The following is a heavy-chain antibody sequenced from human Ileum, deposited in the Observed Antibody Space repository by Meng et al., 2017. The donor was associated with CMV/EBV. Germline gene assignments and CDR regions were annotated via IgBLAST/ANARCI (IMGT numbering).Heavy chain of an antibody. D-gene: IGHD6-13*01. V-gene: IGHV3-7*01. J-gene: IGHJ4*02. CDR3: ARHSSSFIDY. CDR1: GFAFSSYW. Sequence: GESLKISCAASGFAFSSYWMDWVRQAPGKGLEWVATIKEDGSQRYFVDSVKGRFTVSRGNAKNSLYLQMNSLRAADTAVYYCARHSSSFIDYWGQGTLVTVSS. CDR2: IKEDGSQR.